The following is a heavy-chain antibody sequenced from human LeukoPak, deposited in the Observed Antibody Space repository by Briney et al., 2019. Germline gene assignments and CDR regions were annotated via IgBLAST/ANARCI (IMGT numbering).Heavy chain of an antibody. CDR1: GGSISCGDYY. CDR3: ARDPYYYYGMDV. J-gene: IGHJ6*02. Sequence: SQTLSLTCTVSGGSISCGDYYWSWIRQPPGKGLKWIGYIFYSGNTYYNPSLKSRVPISVDTSKNQFSLKLSSVTAADTAVYYCARDPYYYYGMDVWGQGTTVTVSS. CDR2: IFYSGNT. V-gene: IGHV4-30-4*01.